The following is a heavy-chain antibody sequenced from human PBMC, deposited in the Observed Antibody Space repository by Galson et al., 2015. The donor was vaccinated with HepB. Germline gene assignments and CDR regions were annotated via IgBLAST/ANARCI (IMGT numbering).Heavy chain of an antibody. J-gene: IGHJ5*02. Sequence: SVKVSCKASGYTFTSYGISWVRQAPGQGLEWMGWISAYNGNTNYAQKLQGRVTMTTDTSTSTAYMELRSLRSDDTAVYYCARDLQDIVVVPAAEKANWFDPWGQGTLVTVSS. CDR2: ISAYNGNT. CDR3: ARDLQDIVVVPAAEKANWFDP. V-gene: IGHV1-18*01. D-gene: IGHD2-2*01. CDR1: GYTFTSYG.